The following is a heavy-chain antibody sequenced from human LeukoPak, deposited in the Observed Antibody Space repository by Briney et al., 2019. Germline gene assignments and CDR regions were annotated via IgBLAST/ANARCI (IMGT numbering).Heavy chain of an antibody. CDR3: ARGLVYGFPAAPDYYMDV. CDR2: IYTSGST. V-gene: IGHV4-61*09. CDR1: GGSISSDSYY. J-gene: IGHJ6*03. Sequence: PSETLSLTCTVSGGSISSDSYYWSWIRQPAGKGLEWIGHIYTSGSTNYNPSLKSRVTISVDTSKNQFSLKLSSVTAADTAVYYCARGLVYGFPAAPDYYMDVWGKGTTVTVSS. D-gene: IGHD2-2*01.